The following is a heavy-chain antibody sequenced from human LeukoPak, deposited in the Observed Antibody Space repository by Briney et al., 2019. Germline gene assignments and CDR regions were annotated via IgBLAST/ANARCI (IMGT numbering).Heavy chain of an antibody. J-gene: IGHJ4*02. Sequence: GRSLRLSCAASGFTFDDYAMHWVRQGPGKGLEWGSGISWNSGSIGYAASVKGRFTISRDNAKNSLYLQMNSLSADDTALYYCTKSGSSGWYDYFDCWGQGTQVTVSS. V-gene: IGHV3-9*01. D-gene: IGHD6-19*01. CDR3: TKSGSSGWYDYFDC. CDR1: GFTFDDYA. CDR2: ISWNSGSI.